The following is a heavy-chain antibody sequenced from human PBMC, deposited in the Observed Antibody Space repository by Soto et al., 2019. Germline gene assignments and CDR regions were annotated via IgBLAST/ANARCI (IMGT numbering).Heavy chain of an antibody. CDR3: AREPDSPLTYYYDGMDV. CDR2: IIPIFGTA. Sequence: SVKVSCKASGGTFSSYAISWVRQAPGQGLEWMGGIIPIFGTANYAQKFQGRVTITADESTSTAYMELSSLRSEDTAVYYCAREPDSPLTYYYDGMDVWGQGTTVTVSS. J-gene: IGHJ6*02. V-gene: IGHV1-69*01. CDR1: GGTFSSYA. D-gene: IGHD3-22*01.